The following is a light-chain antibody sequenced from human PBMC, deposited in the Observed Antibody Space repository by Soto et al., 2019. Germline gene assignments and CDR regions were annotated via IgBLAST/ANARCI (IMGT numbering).Light chain of an antibody. Sequence: EIGGTQSPGTLSLSPGERATLSCRVSQSVSNSYLDWYQQKPGQAPRLLIYGASSRATGIPDRFSGSGSGTDFTLNISSLEPEDFAVYYCQQYGRSPLTFGRGTKVDIK. CDR1: QSVSNSY. CDR2: GAS. V-gene: IGKV3-20*01. CDR3: QQYGRSPLT. J-gene: IGKJ4*02.